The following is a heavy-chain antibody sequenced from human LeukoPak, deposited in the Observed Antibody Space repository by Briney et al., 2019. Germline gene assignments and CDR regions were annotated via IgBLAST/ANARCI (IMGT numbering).Heavy chain of an antibody. CDR2: IYSGGST. D-gene: IGHD4-23*01. J-gene: IGHJ6*03. V-gene: IGHV3-53*01. Sequence: GGSLRLSCAASGFTVSSNYMSWVRQAPGKGLEWVSVIYSGGSTYYADSVKGRFTISRDNSKNTLYLQMNSLRAEDTAVYYCAKAGGNSYYDYYMDVWGKGTTVTVSS. CDR3: AKAGGNSYYDYYMDV. CDR1: GFTVSSNY.